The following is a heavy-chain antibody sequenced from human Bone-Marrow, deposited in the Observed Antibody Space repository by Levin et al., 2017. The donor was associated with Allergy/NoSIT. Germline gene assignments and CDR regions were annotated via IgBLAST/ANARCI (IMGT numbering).Heavy chain of an antibody. V-gene: IGHV3-21*01. CDR2: ISSSSSYI. CDR3: ATMVQGVIIGYYFDY. J-gene: IGHJ4*02. CDR1: GFTFSSYS. Sequence: MAGGSLRLSCAASGFTFSSYSMNWVRQAPGKGLEWVSSISSSSSYIYYADSVKGRFTISRDNAKNSLYLQMNSLRAEDTAVYYCATMVQGVIIGYYFDYWGQGTLVTVSS. D-gene: IGHD3-10*01.